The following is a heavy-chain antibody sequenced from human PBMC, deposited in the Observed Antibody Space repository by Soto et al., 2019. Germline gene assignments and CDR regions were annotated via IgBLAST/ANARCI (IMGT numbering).Heavy chain of an antibody. Sequence: PGGSLRLSCAASGFTFSSYAMSWVRQAPGKGLEWVSAISGSDGSTYYADSVKGRFTISRDNSKNTLYLQMNSLRAEDTAVYYCAKRAPSGIVVVVAATGYYFDYWGQGTLVTVS. CDR3: AKRAPSGIVVVVAATGYYFDY. D-gene: IGHD2-15*01. J-gene: IGHJ4*02. CDR1: GFTFSSYA. V-gene: IGHV3-23*01. CDR2: ISGSDGST.